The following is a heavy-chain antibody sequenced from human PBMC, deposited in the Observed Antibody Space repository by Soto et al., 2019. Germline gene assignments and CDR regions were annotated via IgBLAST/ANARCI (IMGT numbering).Heavy chain of an antibody. J-gene: IGHJ6*03. D-gene: IGHD2-2*01. V-gene: IGHV3-7*03. CDR3: AKDRFCSRTSCYYYYYYMDV. CDR1: GFTFSRNW. CDR2: IKQGGGRT. Sequence: PGGSLRLSCAASGFTFSRNWMSWVRQAPGKGLEWVANIKQGGGRTYYADSVKGRFTISRDNSKNTLYLQMNSLRAEDTAVYYCAKDRFCSRTSCYYYYYYMDVWGKGTTVTVSS.